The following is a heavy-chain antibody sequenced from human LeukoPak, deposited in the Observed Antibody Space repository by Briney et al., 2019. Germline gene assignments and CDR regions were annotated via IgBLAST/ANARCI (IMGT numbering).Heavy chain of an antibody. Sequence: GGSLRLSCAASGFTFSNYWMSWVRQAPGKGLEWVANIKGDGSYKYYVDSVKGRFTISRDNAKSSVYLQMNTLRAENTAVYYCATSADSSGNDWGQGTLVTVSS. CDR2: IKGDGSYK. CDR1: GFTFSNYW. CDR3: ATSADSSGND. D-gene: IGHD3-22*01. V-gene: IGHV3-7*03. J-gene: IGHJ4*02.